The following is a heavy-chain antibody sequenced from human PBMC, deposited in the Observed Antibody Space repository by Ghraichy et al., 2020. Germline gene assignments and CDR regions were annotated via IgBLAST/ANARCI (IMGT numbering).Heavy chain of an antibody. D-gene: IGHD6-13*01. Sequence: GGSLRLSCAASGFTFSTYNMNWVRQAPGKGLEWVSYISSGSNTIYYTDSVKGRFTISRDNAKNSLYLQMNSLRDEDTAVYYCAREVRSNWLFDYWGQGTLVTVSS. CDR2: ISSGSNTI. CDR3: AREVRSNWLFDY. J-gene: IGHJ4*02. V-gene: IGHV3-48*02. CDR1: GFTFSTYN.